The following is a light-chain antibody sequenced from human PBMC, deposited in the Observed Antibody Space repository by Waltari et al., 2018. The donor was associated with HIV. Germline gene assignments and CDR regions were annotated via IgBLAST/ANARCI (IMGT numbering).Light chain of an antibody. J-gene: IGLJ2*01. CDR2: DVT. Sequence: QSALPQPASVSGAPGQSITISCTGTNSAIGYYNYVSWYQQYPGKAPKLMIFDVTRWPSGVSHRFSGSKSGNTASLTISGLQAEDEADYFCAAYTGTNTVIFGGGTKVTVL. CDR3: AAYTGTNTVI. CDR1: NSAIGYYNY. V-gene: IGLV2-14*01.